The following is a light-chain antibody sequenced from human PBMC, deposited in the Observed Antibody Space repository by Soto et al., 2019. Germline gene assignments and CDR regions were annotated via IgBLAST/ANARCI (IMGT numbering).Light chain of an antibody. CDR1: QGMNNY. J-gene: IGKJ4*01. CDR3: QQLKTYPLT. CDR2: PAS. Sequence: DIQLTQSPSFLSASVGDRVTITCRARQGMNNYLAWYQQKAGKAPKVLIFPASTLQSGVPSRFSGSGSGTEFTLTISSLQPEDFATYYCQQLKTYPLTFGGGTKVDIK. V-gene: IGKV1-9*01.